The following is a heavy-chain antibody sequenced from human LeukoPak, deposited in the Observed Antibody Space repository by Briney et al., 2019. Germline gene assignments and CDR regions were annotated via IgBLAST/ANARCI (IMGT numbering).Heavy chain of an antibody. Sequence: SSETLSLTCAVSGYSISSGYYWGWIRQPPGKGLEWIGSVYQSGTTYYNPSLKSRVTISLDTFKYQFSLRLSSVTAADTAVYFCARENYYGSGSYHSILDYWGPGTLVTVSS. CDR3: ARENYYGSGSYHSILDY. CDR1: GYSISSGYY. V-gene: IGHV4-38-2*02. D-gene: IGHD3-10*01. J-gene: IGHJ4*02. CDR2: VYQSGTT.